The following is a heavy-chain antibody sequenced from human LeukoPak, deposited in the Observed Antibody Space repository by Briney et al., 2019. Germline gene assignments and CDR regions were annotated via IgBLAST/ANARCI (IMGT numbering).Heavy chain of an antibody. D-gene: IGHD5-12*01. CDR3: AKDSEIGYYYYYCGMDV. CDR1: GFTFSNYA. Sequence: GGSLRLSCAASGFTFSNYAMSWVRQAPGKGLEWVSVISASGGSTYYADSVKGRFTLSRDNSKNTLYLQMNSLRAEDTAVYYCAKDSEIGYYYYYCGMDVWGQGTTVTVSS. J-gene: IGHJ6*02. V-gene: IGHV3-23*01. CDR2: ISASGGST.